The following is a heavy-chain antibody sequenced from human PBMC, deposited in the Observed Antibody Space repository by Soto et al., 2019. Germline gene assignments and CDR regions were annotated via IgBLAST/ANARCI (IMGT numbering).Heavy chain of an antibody. D-gene: IGHD2-21*02. Sequence: HPGGSLRLSCAASGFTFSSYEMNWVRQAPGKGLEWVSYISSSGSTIYYADSVKGRFTISRDNAKNSLYLQMNSLRAEDTAVYYCARSVVVTAIGCLDYWGQGTLVTVSS. CDR2: ISSSGSTI. CDR1: GFTFSSYE. V-gene: IGHV3-48*03. CDR3: ARSVVVTAIGCLDY. J-gene: IGHJ4*02.